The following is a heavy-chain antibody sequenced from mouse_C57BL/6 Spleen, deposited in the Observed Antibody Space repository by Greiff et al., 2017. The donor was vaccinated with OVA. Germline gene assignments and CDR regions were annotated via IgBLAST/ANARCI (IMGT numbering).Heavy chain of an antibody. CDR3: ASSDYESRDY. D-gene: IGHD2-4*01. J-gene: IGHJ2*01. Sequence: VQRVESGAELARPGASVKLSCKASGYTFTSYGISWVKQRTGQGLEWIGEIYPRSGNTYYNEKFKGQGTLTADKSSSTAYMGLRSLTSEDAAVCVCASSDYESRDYWGQGTTLTVSS. CDR2: IYPRSGNT. CDR1: GYTFTSYG. V-gene: IGHV1-81*01.